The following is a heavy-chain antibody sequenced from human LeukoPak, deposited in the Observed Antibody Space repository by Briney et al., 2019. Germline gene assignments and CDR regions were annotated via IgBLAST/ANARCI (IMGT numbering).Heavy chain of an antibody. CDR3: ARDRHYYDSSGYYLDNWFDP. V-gene: IGHV4-4*07. CDR1: GGSISSYY. Sequence: KSSETLSLTCTVSGGSISSYYWSWILQPAGKGLEWIGRIYTSGSTNYNPSLKSRVTMSVDTSKNQFSLKLSSVTAADTAVYYCARDRHYYDSSGYYLDNWFDPWGQGTLVTVSS. D-gene: IGHD3-22*01. J-gene: IGHJ5*02. CDR2: IYTSGST.